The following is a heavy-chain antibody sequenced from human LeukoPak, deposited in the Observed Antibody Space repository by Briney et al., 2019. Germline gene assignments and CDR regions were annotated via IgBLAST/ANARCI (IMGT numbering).Heavy chain of an antibody. CDR1: GFTVSSNY. Sequence: GESLRRACAASGFTVSSNYLSWVRQAPGKGLEWVSATVGGGSPNTYHADSVKGRFTISRDNSKNTLFLQMNSLRAEDTAIYYCTKAPIVSCSGAFCYPFDSWGQGTLVTVSS. V-gene: IGHV3-53*01. CDR3: TKAPIVSCSGAFCYPFDS. CDR2: TVGGGSPNT. J-gene: IGHJ4*02. D-gene: IGHD2-15*01.